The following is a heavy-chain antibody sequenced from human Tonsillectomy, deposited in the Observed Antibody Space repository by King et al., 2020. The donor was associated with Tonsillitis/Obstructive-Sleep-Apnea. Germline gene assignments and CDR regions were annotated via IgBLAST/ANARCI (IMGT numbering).Heavy chain of an antibody. CDR1: GFTFSSHW. CDR3: ARYCFSSGRSSFGD. V-gene: IGHV3-7*04. Sequence: VQLVESGGGLVQPGGSLRLSCAASGFTFSSHWMSWVRQAPGKGLEWVANIKQDGGEKYYVDSVKGRFTISRDKAKKSLYLQMNSLRAEDTAVYYCARYCFSSGRSSFGDWGQGTLVTVSS. J-gene: IGHJ4*02. CDR2: IKQDGGEK. D-gene: IGHD3-10*01.